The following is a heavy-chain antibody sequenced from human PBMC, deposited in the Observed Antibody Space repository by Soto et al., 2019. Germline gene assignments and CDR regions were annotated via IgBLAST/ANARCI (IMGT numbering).Heavy chain of an antibody. Sequence: TGGSLRLSCAASGFTFSSYGMNWVRQAPGKGLEWVSSISSTTNYIYYADSMKGRFTVSRDNAKNSVYLEMNSLSAEDTAVYYCARESEDLTSNFDYWGQGTLVTVSS. J-gene: IGHJ4*02. V-gene: IGHV3-21*01. CDR2: ISSTTNYI. CDR3: ARESEDLTSNFDY. CDR1: GFTFSSYG.